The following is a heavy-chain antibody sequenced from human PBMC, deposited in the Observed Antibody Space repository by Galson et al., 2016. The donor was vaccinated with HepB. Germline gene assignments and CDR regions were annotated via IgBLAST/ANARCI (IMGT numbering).Heavy chain of an antibody. J-gene: IGHJ4*02. CDR2: IEEDGSVK. CDR3: VRDGRPGGY. CDR1: GFSFRTYW. D-gene: IGHD6-6*01. V-gene: IGHV3-7*03. Sequence: SLRLSCAASGFSFRTYWMSWVRQAPGRGLEWVASIEEDGSVKISADSVKGRFTISRDNDKSSLYLQMDSLRAEDTAVYYCVRDGRPGGYWGQGTLVTVSS.